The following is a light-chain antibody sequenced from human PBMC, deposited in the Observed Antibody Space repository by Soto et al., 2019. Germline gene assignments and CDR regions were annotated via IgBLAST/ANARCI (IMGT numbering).Light chain of an antibody. V-gene: IGKV1-5*03. Sequence: DIQMTQSPSTLSASVGDRVTITCRASQSVSRGLAWFQQKPGKAPKLLICKASRLESGVPSRFSGSGSGTEFTLTSSSLQPDDFVTYYCQQCCTYSLTFGQGTKLEIK. CDR2: KAS. J-gene: IGKJ1*01. CDR1: QSVSRG. CDR3: QQCCTYSLT.